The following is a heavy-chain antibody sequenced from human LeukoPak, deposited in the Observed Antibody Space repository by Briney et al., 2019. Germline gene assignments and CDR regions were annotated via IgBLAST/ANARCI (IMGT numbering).Heavy chain of an antibody. CDR1: GDSISSSSYY. CDR2: IYYSGST. Sequence: SSETLSLTCIVSGDSISSSSYYGGWIRQPPGKGLEWIGSIYYSGSTYYNPSLKSRVSICVDTSKNQFSLKLSSVPAADTAMYYCARHLGSGWSIDYWGQGTLVTVSS. J-gene: IGHJ4*02. D-gene: IGHD6-19*01. CDR3: ARHLGSGWSIDY. V-gene: IGHV4-39*01.